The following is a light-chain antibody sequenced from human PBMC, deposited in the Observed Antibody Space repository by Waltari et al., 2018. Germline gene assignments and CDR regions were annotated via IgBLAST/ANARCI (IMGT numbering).Light chain of an antibody. CDR1: NIGSKS. V-gene: IGLV3-21*04. CDR3: QVWLSSSDHPV. Sequence: SYVVTQPPSVSVAPGKTARITCGGNNIGSKSVHWYQQKPGQAPVLVIDYDSARPSGIPERFSGSNSGNPATLTITRVEARDEADYYCQVWLSSSDHPVFGGGTKLTVL. CDR2: YDS. J-gene: IGLJ2*01.